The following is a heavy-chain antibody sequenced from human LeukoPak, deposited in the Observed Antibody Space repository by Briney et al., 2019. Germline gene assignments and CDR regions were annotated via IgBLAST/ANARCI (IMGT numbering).Heavy chain of an antibody. D-gene: IGHD5-24*01. V-gene: IGHV3-20*04. CDR2: INWNGGST. Sequence: GGSLRLSCAASGFTFDDYGMSWVRQAPGKRLEWVSGINWNGGSTGYADSVKGRFTISRDNAKNSLYLQMNSLRAEDTAVYYCASGSGWVQIYWGQGILVTVSS. J-gene: IGHJ4*02. CDR1: GFTFDDYG. CDR3: ASGSGWVQIY.